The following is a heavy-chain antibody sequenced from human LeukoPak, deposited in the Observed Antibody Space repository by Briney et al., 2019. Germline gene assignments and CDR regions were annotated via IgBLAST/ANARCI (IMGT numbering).Heavy chain of an antibody. Sequence: GGSLRLSCAASGFTVSSNYMSWVRQAPGKGLEWVSAISGSGGSTYYADSVKGRFTISRDNSKNTLYLQMNSLRAEDTAVYYCARGSLDAFDIWGQGTMVTVSS. V-gene: IGHV3-23*01. D-gene: IGHD6-6*01. CDR3: ARGSLDAFDI. J-gene: IGHJ3*02. CDR1: GFTVSSNY. CDR2: ISGSGGST.